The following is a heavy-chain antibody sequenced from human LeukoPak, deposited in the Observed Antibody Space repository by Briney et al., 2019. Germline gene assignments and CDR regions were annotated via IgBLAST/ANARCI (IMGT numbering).Heavy chain of an antibody. CDR3: ARGAYSSGWYGFRGYYGMDV. D-gene: IGHD6-19*01. Sequence: SETLSPTCAVYGGSFSGYYWSWIRQPPGKGLEWIGEINHSGSTNYNPPLKRRVTILVDTSKNQFSLKLSSVTVADTAVYYCARGAYSSGWYGFRGYYGMDVWGQGTTVTVSS. CDR2: INHSGST. CDR1: GGSFSGYY. V-gene: IGHV4-34*01. J-gene: IGHJ6*02.